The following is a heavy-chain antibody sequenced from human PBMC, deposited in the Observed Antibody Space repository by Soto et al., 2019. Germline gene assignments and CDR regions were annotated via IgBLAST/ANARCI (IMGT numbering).Heavy chain of an antibody. J-gene: IGHJ4*02. Sequence: QVQLQQWGAGLLKPSETLSLTCAVYGGSFSGYYWSWIRQPSGKGLEWIGEINHSRSTNYNPSLKSRVTISVDTSKNQFSLKLSSVTAADTAVYYCARGWGRIFDYWGQGTLVTVSS. CDR3: ARGWGRIFDY. CDR2: INHSRST. CDR1: GGSFSGYY. V-gene: IGHV4-34*01. D-gene: IGHD7-27*01.